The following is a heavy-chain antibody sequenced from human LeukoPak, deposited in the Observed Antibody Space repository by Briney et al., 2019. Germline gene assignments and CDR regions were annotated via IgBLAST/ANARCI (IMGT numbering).Heavy chain of an antibody. CDR2: ITSSSSST. J-gene: IGHJ4*02. V-gene: IGHV3-48*04. Sequence: GGSLSLSCAASGFTFSSFSMNWVRQAPGKGLEWISYITSSSSSTYYADSVKGRFTSSRDNAKNSLYLQMNSLRAKDTAVYYCARVIGSYGDSAYWGQGTLVTVSS. CDR1: GFTFSSFS. CDR3: ARVIGSYGDSAY. D-gene: IGHD4-17*01.